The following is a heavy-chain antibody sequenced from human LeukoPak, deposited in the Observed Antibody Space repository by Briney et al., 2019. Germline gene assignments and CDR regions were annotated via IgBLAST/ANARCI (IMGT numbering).Heavy chain of an antibody. CDR3: AAAAGLY. D-gene: IGHD6-13*01. CDR1: GFTFDDYA. J-gene: IGHJ4*02. Sequence: SLRLSCAASGFTFDDYAMHWVRQAPGKGLEWVSGISWNSGSIGYADSVKGRFTISRDNAKNSLYLQMNSLRSEDTAFYYCAAAAGLYWGQGNLVTVSS. V-gene: IGHV3-9*01. CDR2: ISWNSGSI.